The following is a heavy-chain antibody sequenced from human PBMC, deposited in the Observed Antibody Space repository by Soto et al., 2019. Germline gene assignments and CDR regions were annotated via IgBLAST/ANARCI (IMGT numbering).Heavy chain of an antibody. CDR3: ARYLSCGFCSGYYLALDY. CDR1: GYTFTSYG. J-gene: IGHJ4*01. V-gene: IGHV1-18*01. CDR2: ISAYNGNT. Sequence: QVPLVQPGAEVKKPGASVKVSCKASGYTFTSYGISWVRQAPGQGLEWMGWISAYNGNTNYAQKLQGRVTMTTDTSTSTAYMELRSLRSDDTAVYYCARYLSCGFCSGYYLALDYLGQGNLGTV. D-gene: IGHD3-3*01.